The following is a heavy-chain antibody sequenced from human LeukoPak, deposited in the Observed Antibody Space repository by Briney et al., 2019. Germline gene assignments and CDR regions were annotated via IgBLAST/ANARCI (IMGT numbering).Heavy chain of an antibody. CDR2: IKQDGSKK. CDR1: GFPFSSYW. V-gene: IGHV3-7*01. CDR3: ARALWSGPVYYGMDV. J-gene: IGHJ6*02. D-gene: IGHD3-10*01. Sequence: PGRSLRLSCVASGFPFSSYWMTWVRQAPGKGLEWVANIKQDGSKKSYVDSVKGRFTISRDNAKNSLYLQMNSLRAEDTAVYYCARALWSGPVYYGMDVWGQGTTVTVSS.